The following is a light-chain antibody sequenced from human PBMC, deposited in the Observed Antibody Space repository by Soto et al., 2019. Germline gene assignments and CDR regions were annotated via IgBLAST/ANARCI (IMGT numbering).Light chain of an antibody. V-gene: IGLV2-23*01. J-gene: IGLJ1*01. CDR3: CSYAGSSTVV. CDR2: EGS. Sequence: QSVLTQPASVSGSPGQSITISCTGTSSDVGSYNLVSWYQKHPGKAPKLMIYEGSKRPSGVSNRFSGSKSGNTASLTISGLQAEDEADYYCCSYAGSSTVVFGTGTKVTVL. CDR1: SSDVGSYNL.